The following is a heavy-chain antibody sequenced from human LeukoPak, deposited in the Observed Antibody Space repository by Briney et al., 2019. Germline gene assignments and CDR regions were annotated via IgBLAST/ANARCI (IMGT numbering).Heavy chain of an antibody. CDR1: GFTFDDYA. J-gene: IGHJ4*02. V-gene: IGHV3-20*04. CDR3: ASARSSVAGHGNGY. Sequence: GGSLTLSCAASGFTFDDYAMSWVRQGPGKGLEWVSGISWIGSSTGHADSVKGRFTISRDNAKNTLYLQMNSLRAEDTAVYYCASARSSVAGHGNGYWGQGTLVTVSS. CDR2: ISWIGSST. D-gene: IGHD6-19*01.